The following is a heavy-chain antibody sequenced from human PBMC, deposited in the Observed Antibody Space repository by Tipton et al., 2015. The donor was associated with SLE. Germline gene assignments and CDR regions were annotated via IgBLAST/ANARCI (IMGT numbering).Heavy chain of an antibody. CDR3: ARHGTNGYCSGGSCAPGAWFDT. J-gene: IGHJ5*02. V-gene: IGHV4-59*08. CDR1: GGSIFSYY. D-gene: IGHD2-15*01. CDR2: AYYSGTT. Sequence: TLSLTCTVSGGSIFSYYWSWIRQPPGKGLEWIGTAYYSGTTYYNPSLKSRVTISVDTSKNQFSLKLSSLTAADTAVYFCARHGTNGYCSGGSCAPGAWFDTWGQGTLVTVSS.